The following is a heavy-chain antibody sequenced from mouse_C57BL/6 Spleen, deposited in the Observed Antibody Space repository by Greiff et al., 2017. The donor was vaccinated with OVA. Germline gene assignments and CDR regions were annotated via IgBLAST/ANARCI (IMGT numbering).Heavy chain of an antibody. CDR2: IDPSDSYT. CDR3: ARPYYYGSSQGYFDV. D-gene: IGHD1-1*01. V-gene: IGHV1-69*01. J-gene: IGHJ1*03. Sequence: VKLQQPGAELVMPGASVKLSCKASGYTFTSYWMHWVKQRPGQGLEWIGEIDPSDSYTNYNQKFKGKSTLTVDKSSSTAYMQLSSLTSEDSAVYYCARPYYYGSSQGYFDVWGTGTTVTVSS. CDR1: GYTFTSYW.